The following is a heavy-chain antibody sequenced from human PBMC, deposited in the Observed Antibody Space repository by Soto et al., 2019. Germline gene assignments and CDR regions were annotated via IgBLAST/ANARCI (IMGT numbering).Heavy chain of an antibody. J-gene: IGHJ6*02. D-gene: IGHD3-10*01. CDR1: GYTFTSYG. V-gene: IGHV1-18*01. Sequence: ASVKVSCKASGYTFTSYGISWVRQAPGQGLEWMGWISAYNGNTNYAQKLQGQVTISADKSISTAYLQWSSLKASDTAMYYCARAPLRGVIPPRYYYGMDVWGQGTTVTVSS. CDR2: ISAYNGNT. CDR3: ARAPLRGVIPPRYYYGMDV.